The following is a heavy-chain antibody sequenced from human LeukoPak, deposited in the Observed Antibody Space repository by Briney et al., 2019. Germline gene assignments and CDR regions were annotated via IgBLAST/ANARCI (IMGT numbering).Heavy chain of an antibody. CDR3: ARDSVLGAK. CDR2: INPNTGGT. D-gene: IGHD1-26*01. Sequence: ASVKVSCKASGYTLTGYYMHWVGQAPGQGLEWMGRINPNTGGTNYAQKFQGRVTMTRDTYISTAYLDLSSLRSDDTAVYYCARDSVLGAKWGQGTLVTVSS. J-gene: IGHJ4*02. CDR1: GYTLTGYY. V-gene: IGHV1-2*06.